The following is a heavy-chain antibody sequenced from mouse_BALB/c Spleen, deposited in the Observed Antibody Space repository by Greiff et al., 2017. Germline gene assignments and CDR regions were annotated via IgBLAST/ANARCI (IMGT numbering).Heavy chain of an antibody. V-gene: IGHV1-14*01. CDR2: INPYNDGT. CDR1: GYTFTSYV. CDR3: ARGGAWFAY. Sequence: QLQQSGPELVKPRASVQMSCKASGYTFTSYVMHWVKQKPGQGLEWIGSINPYNDGTKYNEKFQGKATLTADKSSSTAYMVLSLLTSEDSAVYYCARGGAWFAYWGQGTLVTVSA. J-gene: IGHJ3*01.